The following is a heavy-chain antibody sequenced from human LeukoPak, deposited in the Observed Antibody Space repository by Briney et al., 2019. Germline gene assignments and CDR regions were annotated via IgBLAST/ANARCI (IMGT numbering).Heavy chain of an antibody. J-gene: IGHJ5*02. CDR2: IYHSGSA. Sequence: SETLSLTCAAYGGSFSGYYWSWIRQPPGKGPVWIGEIYHSGSANYNPSLKSRVTISVDTSKNQFSLKLSSVTAADTAVYYWARGSLCDSCLDWFAAWGEGTLVTVSS. D-gene: IGHD3-22*01. V-gene: IGHV4-34*01. CDR1: GGSFSGYY. CDR3: ARGSLCDSCLDWFAA.